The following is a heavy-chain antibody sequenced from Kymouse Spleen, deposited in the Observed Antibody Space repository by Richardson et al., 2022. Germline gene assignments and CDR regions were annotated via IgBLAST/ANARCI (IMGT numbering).Heavy chain of an antibody. CDR2: FDPEDGET. CDR3: ATLTGTTSLYYYYYGMDV. CDR1: GYTLTELS. J-gene: IGHJ6*02. V-gene: IGHV1-24*d01. Sequence: QVQLVQSGAEVKKPGASVKVSCKVSGYTLTELSMHWVRQAPGKGLEWMGGFDPEDGETIYAQKFQGRVTMTEDTSTDTAYMDLSSLRSEDTAVYYCATLTGTTSLYYYYYGMDVWGQGTTVTVSS. D-gene: IGHD1-7*01.